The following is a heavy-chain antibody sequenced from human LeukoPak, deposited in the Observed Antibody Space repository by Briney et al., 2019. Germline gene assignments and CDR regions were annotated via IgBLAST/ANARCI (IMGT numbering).Heavy chain of an antibody. CDR3: ARHPTYYDFWSGYYPSLFDY. Sequence: GESLKISCKGSGYSFTSYWISWVRQMPGKGLEWMGRIDPSDSYTNYSPSFQGHVTISADKSISTAYLQWSSLKASDTAMYYCARHPTYYDFWSGYYPSLFDYWGQGTLVTVSS. V-gene: IGHV5-10-1*01. J-gene: IGHJ4*02. D-gene: IGHD3-3*01. CDR2: IDPSDSYT. CDR1: GYSFTSYW.